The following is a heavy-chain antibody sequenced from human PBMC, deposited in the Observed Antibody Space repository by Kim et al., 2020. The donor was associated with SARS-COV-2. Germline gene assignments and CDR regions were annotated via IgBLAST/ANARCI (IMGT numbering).Heavy chain of an antibody. J-gene: IGHJ5*02. V-gene: IGHV3-33*01. CDR2: DGSNK. CDR3: ARDDWFDI. Sequence: DGSNKYYAESVEGRFSISRDTSKNTLYLQMNSLRAEDTAVYYCARDDWFDIWGQGTLVTVSS.